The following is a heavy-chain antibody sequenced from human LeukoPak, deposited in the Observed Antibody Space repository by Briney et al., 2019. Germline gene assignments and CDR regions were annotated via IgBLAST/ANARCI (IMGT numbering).Heavy chain of an antibody. V-gene: IGHV1-2*02. Sequence: ASVKVSCKASGYTFSGYYMHWVRQAPGQGLEWMGWINPNSGGTNYAQKFQGRVTMTRDTSISTVYMELSSLRSDDTAVYYCARDADYGDSDTGWDYYYYYMDVWGKGTTVTVSS. D-gene: IGHD4-17*01. J-gene: IGHJ6*03. CDR3: ARDADYGDSDTGWDYYYYYMDV. CDR1: GYTFSGYY. CDR2: INPNSGGT.